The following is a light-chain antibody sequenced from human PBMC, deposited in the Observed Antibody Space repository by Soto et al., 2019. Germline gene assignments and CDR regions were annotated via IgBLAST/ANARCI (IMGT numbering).Light chain of an antibody. V-gene: IGLV2-14*03. J-gene: IGLJ1*01. CDR1: VSDVRGNKY. CDR3: SAFTGTTYV. Sequence: QSVLTQPASMSGSPGQSITISCTGTVSDVRGNKYVSWYQHYPGKAPKPMISDVSNRPSGVSDRFSGSKSGDTASLTISGLQAEDEADYYCSAFTGTTYVFGTGTKVTVL. CDR2: DVS.